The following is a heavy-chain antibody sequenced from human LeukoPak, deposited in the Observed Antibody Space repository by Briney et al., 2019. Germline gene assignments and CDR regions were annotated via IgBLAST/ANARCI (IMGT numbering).Heavy chain of an antibody. Sequence: PSETLSLTCTVSGDSISSFYWSWIRQPPGKGLEWIGYIYYSGSTTYNPSLKSRVTISVDTSKNQSPLKLSSVTAADTAVYYCARHPYYYYGMDVWGQGTTVTVSS. CDR1: GDSISSFY. CDR2: IYYSGST. V-gene: IGHV4-59*08. J-gene: IGHJ6*02. CDR3: ARHPYYYYGMDV.